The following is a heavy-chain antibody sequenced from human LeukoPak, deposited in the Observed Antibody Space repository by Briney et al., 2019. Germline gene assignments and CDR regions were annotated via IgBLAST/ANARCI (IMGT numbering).Heavy chain of an antibody. J-gene: IGHJ4*02. Sequence: PGGSLRLSCAASGFTFSSYWMSWVRQAPEKGLEWVANIKQDGSEKYYVDSVKGRFTISRDNAKNSLYLQMNSLRAEDTAVYYCARDTYYDFWSGGLDYWGQGTLVTVSS. D-gene: IGHD3-3*01. V-gene: IGHV3-7*03. CDR1: GFTFSSYW. CDR3: ARDTYYDFWSGGLDY. CDR2: IKQDGSEK.